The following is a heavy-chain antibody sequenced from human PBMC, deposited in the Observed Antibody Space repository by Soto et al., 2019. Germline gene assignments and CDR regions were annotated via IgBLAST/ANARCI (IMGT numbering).Heavy chain of an antibody. D-gene: IGHD5-12*01. CDR2: IIPIFGTA. CDR1: GGTFSSYA. Sequence: SVKVSCKASGGTFSSYAISWVRQAPGQGLEWMGGIIPIFGTANYAQKFQGRVTITADKSTSTAYMELSSLRSEDTAVYYCARYNQATIAPGWFDPWGQGTLVTVSS. V-gene: IGHV1-69*06. CDR3: ARYNQATIAPGWFDP. J-gene: IGHJ5*02.